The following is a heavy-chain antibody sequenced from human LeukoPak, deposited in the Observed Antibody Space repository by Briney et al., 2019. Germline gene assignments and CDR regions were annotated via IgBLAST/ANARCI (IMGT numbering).Heavy chain of an antibody. Sequence: EASVKVSRKASGYAFTSYGISWVRQAPGQGLEWMGWISAYNGNTNYAQKLQGRVTMTTDTSTSTAYMELRSLRSDDTAVYYCARDLLVQGVIGYWGQGTLVTVSS. D-gene: IGHD3-10*01. J-gene: IGHJ4*02. V-gene: IGHV1-18*01. CDR3: ARDLLVQGVIGY. CDR1: GYAFTSYG. CDR2: ISAYNGNT.